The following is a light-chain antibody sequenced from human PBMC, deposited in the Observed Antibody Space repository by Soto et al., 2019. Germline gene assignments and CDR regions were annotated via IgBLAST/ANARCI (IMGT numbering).Light chain of an antibody. CDR1: QSVSSN. Sequence: EIFVIQSPATLSLSYTERATHRCRASQSVSSNLAWYQQKPGQAPRLLIYGASTRATGIPARFSGSGSGTGFTLTISSLQSEDFAVYYCQQYHYWWTFGQGTKVDI. V-gene: IGKV3-15*01. CDR2: GAS. CDR3: QQYHYWWT. J-gene: IGKJ1*01.